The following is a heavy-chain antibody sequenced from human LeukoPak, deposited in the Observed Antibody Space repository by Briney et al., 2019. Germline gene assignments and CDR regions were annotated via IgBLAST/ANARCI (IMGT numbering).Heavy chain of an antibody. D-gene: IGHD3-16*01. J-gene: IGHJ3*02. CDR2: ISAYNGDT. CDR3: ARRVLSDAFDI. Sequence: ASVKVSCKASGYIFTSYSISWVRQAPGQGLEWMGWISAYNGDTNYVQKFQGRVTMTTDTSTSTAYMELKSLRSDDTAMYYCARRVLSDAFDIWGQGTMVTVSS. CDR1: GYIFTSYS. V-gene: IGHV1-18*01.